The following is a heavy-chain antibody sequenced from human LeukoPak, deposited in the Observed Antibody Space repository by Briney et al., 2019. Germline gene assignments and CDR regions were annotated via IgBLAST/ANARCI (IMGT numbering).Heavy chain of an antibody. D-gene: IGHD6-19*01. CDR2: ISSSGSYI. V-gene: IGHV3-21*01. CDR3: ARRYSSGSYYYYYMDV. CDR1: GFTFSSYW. Sequence: PGGSLRLSCAASGFTFSSYWMSWVRQAPGKGLEWVSSISSSGSYIYYADSVKGRFTISRDNAKNSLYLQMNSLRAEDTAVYYCARRYSSGSYYYYYMDVWGKGTTVTVSS. J-gene: IGHJ6*03.